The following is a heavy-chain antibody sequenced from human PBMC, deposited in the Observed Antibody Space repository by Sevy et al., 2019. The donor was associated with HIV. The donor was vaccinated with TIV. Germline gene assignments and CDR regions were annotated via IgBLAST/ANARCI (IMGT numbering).Heavy chain of an antibody. Sequence: GGSLRLSCAASGFTFSSYAMSWVRQAPGKGLEWVSDISGSGGSTYYADSVKGRFTISRDNSKNTLYLQMNSLRAEDTAVYYCAKDWEGSGYYPEAFDIWGQGTMVTVSS. CDR1: GFTFSSYA. D-gene: IGHD3-22*01. V-gene: IGHV3-23*01. CDR3: AKDWEGSGYYPEAFDI. J-gene: IGHJ3*02. CDR2: ISGSGGST.